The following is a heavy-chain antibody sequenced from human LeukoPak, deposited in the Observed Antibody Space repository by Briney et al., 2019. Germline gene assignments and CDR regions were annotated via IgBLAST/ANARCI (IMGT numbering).Heavy chain of an antibody. V-gene: IGHV1-18*01. Sequence: ASVKVSCKASGYTFTNYGIGWVRQAPGQGLEWMGWISGYNGNTNYAQKFQGRVTMTTDTSTSTAYMELWSLRSDDTAFYYCARGCGSTSCYLLDYWGQGTLVTVSP. CDR1: GYTFTNYG. CDR2: ISGYNGNT. CDR3: ARGCGSTSCYLLDY. D-gene: IGHD2-2*01. J-gene: IGHJ4*02.